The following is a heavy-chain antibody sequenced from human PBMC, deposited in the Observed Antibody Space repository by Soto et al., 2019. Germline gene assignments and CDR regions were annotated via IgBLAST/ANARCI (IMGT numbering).Heavy chain of an antibody. Sequence: QVQLVQSGAEVKKPGSSVKVSCKASGDTFSSYAISWVRQAPGQGLDWMGGIIPFFYTSNYAQKFQGRVTISADESTSTAYMELSSLRSEDTAMYYCARESAYGGNPLAFDYWGQGTLVTVSS. CDR1: GDTFSSYA. V-gene: IGHV1-69*01. J-gene: IGHJ4*02. D-gene: IGHD1-26*01. CDR2: IIPFFYTS. CDR3: ARESAYGGNPLAFDY.